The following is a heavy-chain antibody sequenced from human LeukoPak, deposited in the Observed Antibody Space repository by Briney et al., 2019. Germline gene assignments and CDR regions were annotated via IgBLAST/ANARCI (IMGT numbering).Heavy chain of an antibody. J-gene: IGHJ4*02. CDR3: AVGLLGYYFDC. CDR2: INHSGST. Sequence: SETLSLTCAVYGGSFSGYYWSWIRQPPGKGLEWIGEINHSGSTNYNPSLKSRVTISVDTSKNQFSLKLSSVTAADTAVYYCAVGLLGYYFDCWGQGTLVTVSS. D-gene: IGHD1-26*01. V-gene: IGHV4-34*01. CDR1: GGSFSGYY.